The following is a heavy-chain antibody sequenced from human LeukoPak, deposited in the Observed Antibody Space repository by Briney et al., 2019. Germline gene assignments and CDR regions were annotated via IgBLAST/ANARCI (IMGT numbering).Heavy chain of an antibody. CDR2: ISGSGGST. Sequence: GGSLRLSCAASGFTFSSYAMSWVRQAPGKGLEWVSAISGSGGSTYYADSVKGRFTISRDNSKNTLYLQMNSLRAEDTAVYYCAKSGYCSSTSCYTVGWFDPWGQGTLVTVSS. CDR3: AKSGYCSSTSCYTVGWFDP. V-gene: IGHV3-23*01. D-gene: IGHD2-2*02. CDR1: GFTFSSYA. J-gene: IGHJ5*02.